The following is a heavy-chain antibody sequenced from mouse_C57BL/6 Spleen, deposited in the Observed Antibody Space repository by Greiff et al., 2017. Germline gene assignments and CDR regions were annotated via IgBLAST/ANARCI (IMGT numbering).Heavy chain of an antibody. V-gene: IGHV1-55*01. Sequence: QVQLQQPGAELVKPGASVKMSCKASGYTFTSYWITWVKQRPGQGLEWIGDIYPGGGSTNYNEKFKGKATLTVDTSSSTAYMQLSSLTSADSAVYDGARSLLSNRDYAMDYWGQGTTVTVSS. CDR1: GYTFTSYW. CDR2: IYPGGGST. J-gene: IGHJ4*01. CDR3: ARSLLSNRDYAMDY. D-gene: IGHD4-1*01.